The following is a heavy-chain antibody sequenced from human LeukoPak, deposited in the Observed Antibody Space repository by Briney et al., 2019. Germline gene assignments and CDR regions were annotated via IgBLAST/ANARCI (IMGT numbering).Heavy chain of an antibody. Sequence: SETLSLTCAVYGGSFSGYYWSWIRQPPGKGLEWIGEINHSGGTNYNPSLKSRVTISVDTTKNQFSLKLSSVTAADTAVYYCARAPVTMIVVVITPPDYWGQGTLVTVSS. V-gene: IGHV4-34*01. J-gene: IGHJ4*02. CDR1: GGSFSGYY. CDR2: INHSGGT. D-gene: IGHD3-22*01. CDR3: ARAPVTMIVVVITPPDY.